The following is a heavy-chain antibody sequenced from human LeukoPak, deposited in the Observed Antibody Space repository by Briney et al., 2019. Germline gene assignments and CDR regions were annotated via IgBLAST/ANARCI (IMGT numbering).Heavy chain of an antibody. V-gene: IGHV4-39*01. CDR3: ARHHFWGGYSYGLRFDY. Sequence: PSETLSLACTVSGGSISTSSYYWGWIRQPPGKGLEWIGEINHSGSTNYNPSLKSRVTISVDTSKNQFSLKLSSVTAADTAVYYCARHHFWGGYSYGLRFDYWGQGTLVTVSS. D-gene: IGHD5-18*01. CDR1: GGSISTSSYY. J-gene: IGHJ4*02. CDR2: INHSGST.